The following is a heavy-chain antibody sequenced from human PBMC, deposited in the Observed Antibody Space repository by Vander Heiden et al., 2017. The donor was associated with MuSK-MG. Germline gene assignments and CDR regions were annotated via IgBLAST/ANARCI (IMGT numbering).Heavy chain of an antibody. CDR2: IIPIFGTA. Sequence: QLLQSGAEVKKPGSSVKVSCKASGGTFSSYAISWVRQAPGQGLEWMGGIIPIFGTANYAQKFQGRVTITADESTSTAYMELSSLRSEDTAVYYCARDTRGYGDPYYYMDVWGKGTTVTVSS. CDR3: ARDTRGYGDPYYYMDV. J-gene: IGHJ6*03. CDR1: GGTFSSYA. V-gene: IGHV1-69*01. D-gene: IGHD4-17*01.